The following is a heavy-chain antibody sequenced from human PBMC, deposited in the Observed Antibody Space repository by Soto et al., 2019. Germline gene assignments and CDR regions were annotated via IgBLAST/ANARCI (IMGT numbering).Heavy chain of an antibody. V-gene: IGHV3-48*02. CDR2: ISRSSTGI. Sequence: EVQLVESGGGLVQPGGSLRLSCAASGFTFSLYSMSWVRQAPGKGLERVSYISRSSTGIHYADSLKGRFTISRDDATSAMHLQMNSLRDGDTAVYYCARAVTWGLDVWGQGTTVRISS. J-gene: IGHJ6*02. CDR1: GFTFSLYS. D-gene: IGHD3-10*01. CDR3: ARAVTWGLDV.